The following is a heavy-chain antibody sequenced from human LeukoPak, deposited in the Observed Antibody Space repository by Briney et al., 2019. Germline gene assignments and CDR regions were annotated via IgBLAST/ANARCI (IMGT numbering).Heavy chain of an antibody. CDR1: GYTFTSYY. CDR2: INPSGGST. CDR3: AKVFEEGWFGESRYYFDY. J-gene: IGHJ4*02. D-gene: IGHD3-10*01. Sequence: ASVKVSCKGSGYTFTSYYMHWVRQAPGQGLEWMGLINPSGGSTTYAQKFQGRVTMARDTSTSTVYMELSSLRSEDTAVYYCAKVFEEGWFGESRYYFDYWGQGTLVTVSS. V-gene: IGHV1-46*01.